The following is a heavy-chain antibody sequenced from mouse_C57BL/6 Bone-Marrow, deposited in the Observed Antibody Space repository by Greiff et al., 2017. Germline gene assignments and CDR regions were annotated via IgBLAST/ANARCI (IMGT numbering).Heavy chain of an antibody. D-gene: IGHD1-1*01. CDR1: GYTFTSYW. V-gene: IGHV1-64*01. Sequence: VQLQQPGAELVKPGASVKLSCKASGYTFTSYWMHWVKQRPGQGLEWIGMIHPNSGSTNYNEKFQSKATLTVDKSSSTAYMQLSSLTSEDSAVYYCARPYYYGTFMDYWGQGTSVIVSS. J-gene: IGHJ4*01. CDR3: ARPYYYGTFMDY. CDR2: IHPNSGST.